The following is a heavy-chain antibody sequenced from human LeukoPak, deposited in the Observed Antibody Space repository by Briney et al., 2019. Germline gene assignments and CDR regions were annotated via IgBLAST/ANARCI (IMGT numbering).Heavy chain of an antibody. CDR3: ATGYYYDSSGYYLDY. V-gene: IGHV1-24*01. Sequence: GASVKVSCKVSGYTLTELSMHWVRQAPGKGFEWMGGFDPEDGETIYAQKFQGRVTMTEDTSTDTAYMELSSLRSEDTAVYYCATGYYYDSSGYYLDYWGQGTLVTVSS. J-gene: IGHJ4*02. CDR2: FDPEDGET. CDR1: GYTLTELS. D-gene: IGHD3-22*01.